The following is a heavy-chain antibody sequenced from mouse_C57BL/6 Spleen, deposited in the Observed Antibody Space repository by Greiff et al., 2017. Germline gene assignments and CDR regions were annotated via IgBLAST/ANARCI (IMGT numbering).Heavy chain of an antibody. D-gene: IGHD1-1*01. V-gene: IGHV1-82*01. CDR1: GYAFSSSW. CDR3: ARSDYYGSSPFAY. J-gene: IGHJ3*01. CDR2: IYPGDGDT. Sequence: VNLVESGPELVKPGASVKISCKASGYAFSSSWMNWVKQRPGKGLEWIGRIYPGDGDTNYNGKFKGKATLTADKSSSTAYMQLSSLTSEDSAVYFCARSDYYGSSPFAYWGQGTLVTVSA.